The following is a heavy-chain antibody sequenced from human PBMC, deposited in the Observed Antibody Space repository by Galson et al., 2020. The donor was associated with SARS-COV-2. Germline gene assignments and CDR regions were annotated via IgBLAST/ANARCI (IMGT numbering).Heavy chain of an antibody. D-gene: IGHD3-22*01. J-gene: IGHJ3*02. V-gene: IGHV4-31*01. CDR1: GFSISSGGYY. CDR2: IYYSGST. Sequence: SETLSLTCTVSGFSISSGGYYWSWIRQHPGKGLEWFGYIYYSGSTYYNPSLKSLVTISVDTSKNQFSLKLSSVTAADTAVYYCARLRITMIVADAFDIWGQGTMVTVSS. CDR3: ARLRITMIVADAFDI.